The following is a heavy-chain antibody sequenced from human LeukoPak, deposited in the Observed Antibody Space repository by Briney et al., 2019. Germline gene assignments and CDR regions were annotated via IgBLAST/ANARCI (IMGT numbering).Heavy chain of an antibody. CDR3: AKDRRNWDFDY. CDR1: GFTFSNYG. J-gene: IGHJ4*02. V-gene: IGHV3-30*18. CDR2: ISYDGSDK. Sequence: PGGSLRLSCAASGFTFSNYGMHWVRQAPGKGLEWVAVISYDGSDKYYADSVMGRFTISRDNSKNTLYLQMNSLRAEDTAVYYCAKDRRNWDFDYWGQGTLVTVSS. D-gene: IGHD7-27*01.